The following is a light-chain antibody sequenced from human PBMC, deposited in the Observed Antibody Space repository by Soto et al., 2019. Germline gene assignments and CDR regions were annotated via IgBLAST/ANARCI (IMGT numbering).Light chain of an antibody. J-gene: IGLJ1*01. V-gene: IGLV2-18*02. CDR1: SSDVGGYNR. CDR2: DVS. CDR3: TSYATGSAYV. Sequence: QSLLTQPPSVSGSPGQSVTISCTGTSSDVGGYNRVSWYQQPPGKAPKLLIYDVSNRPSGGSTRFSGSKSGNTASLTISGLQAEDEADYYCTSYATGSAYVFGPGTKSPS.